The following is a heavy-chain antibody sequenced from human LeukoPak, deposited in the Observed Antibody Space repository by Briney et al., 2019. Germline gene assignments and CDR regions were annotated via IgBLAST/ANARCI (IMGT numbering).Heavy chain of an antibody. CDR3: ARGIAVAGFDY. D-gene: IGHD6-19*01. J-gene: IGHJ4*02. CDR1: GYSISSGYY. V-gene: IGHV4-38-2*01. CDR2: IYHSGST. Sequence: PSETLSLTCAVSGYSISSGYYWGWLRQPPGKGLEWIGSIYHSGSTYYNPSLKSRVTISVDTSKNQFSLKLSSVTAADTAVYYCARGIAVAGFDYWGQGTLVTVSS.